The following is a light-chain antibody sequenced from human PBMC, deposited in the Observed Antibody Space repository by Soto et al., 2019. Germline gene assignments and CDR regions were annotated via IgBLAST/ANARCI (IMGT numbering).Light chain of an antibody. V-gene: IGKV2-28*01. J-gene: IGKJ2*01. CDR2: LGS. CDR3: MEVLQNLNT. CDR1: QSLLHSNGYHY. Sequence: DIVMTQSPLSLPVMPGEPASISCRSTQSLLHSNGYHYVDWYLQKPGQSPQLLIYLGSIRASGVPDRLSGSGSGTDFTLKISRVEAEDVGVYYCMEVLQNLNTFGQGTKLEIK.